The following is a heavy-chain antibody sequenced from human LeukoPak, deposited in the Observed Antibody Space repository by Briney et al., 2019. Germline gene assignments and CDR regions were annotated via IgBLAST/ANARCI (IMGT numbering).Heavy chain of an antibody. CDR3: ARVQKQWLATYYYYYGMDV. Sequence: GGSLRLSCAASGITFSSYWMHWVRQAPGQGLVWVSRISTDGSSITYADSVKGRFTISRDNAKNTLYLQMNSLRAEDTGVYYCARVQKQWLATYYYYYGMDVWGQGTTVTVSS. J-gene: IGHJ6*02. CDR2: ISTDGSSI. CDR1: GITFSSYW. D-gene: IGHD6-19*01. V-gene: IGHV3-74*01.